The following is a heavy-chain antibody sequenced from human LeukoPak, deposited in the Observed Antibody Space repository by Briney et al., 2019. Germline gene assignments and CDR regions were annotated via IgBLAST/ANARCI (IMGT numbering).Heavy chain of an antibody. CDR3: ARGQQLDY. CDR1: GFILRSYS. D-gene: IGHD6-13*01. V-gene: IGHV3-21*01. CDR2: SSSSGNYI. J-gene: IGHJ4*02. Sequence: PGGSLRLSCAASGFILRSYSMSWVRQAPGKGLEWVAFSSSSGNYIYYADSVKGRFIISRDNAKSSLELQLNSLRAEDTALYYCARGQQLDYWGQGILVTVSS.